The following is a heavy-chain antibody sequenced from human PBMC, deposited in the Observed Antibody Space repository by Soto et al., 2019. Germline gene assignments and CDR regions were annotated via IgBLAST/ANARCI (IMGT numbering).Heavy chain of an antibody. V-gene: IGHV3-23*01. J-gene: IGHJ2*01. D-gene: IGHD3-22*01. CDR3: AKCPTYYDTSGFYYVSWYFDL. CDR1: GFTFSNDA. Sequence: GGSLRLSCAASGFTFSNDAMSWVRQVPGKGLEWVSGINDSGGSTYYADAVKGRFTISRDNSKNTLYLQMNSLKAEDTAVYYCAKCPTYYDTSGFYYVSWYFDLWGRGTLVTVSS. CDR2: INDSGGST.